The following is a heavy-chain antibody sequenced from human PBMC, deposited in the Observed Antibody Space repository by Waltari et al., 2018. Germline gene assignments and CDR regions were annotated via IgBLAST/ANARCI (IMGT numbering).Heavy chain of an antibody. J-gene: IGHJ4*02. CDR1: GFTFSSYW. V-gene: IGHV3-7*01. Sequence: EVQLVESGGGLVQPGGSLRVPCAASGFTFSSYWMSWGRQAPGKGLEWVANINQDGSETYYVDSVKGRFTISRDNAKNSLYLQMNSLTAEDTAVYYCARGARDFDYWGQGTLVTVSS. CDR2: INQDGSET. CDR3: ARGARDFDY.